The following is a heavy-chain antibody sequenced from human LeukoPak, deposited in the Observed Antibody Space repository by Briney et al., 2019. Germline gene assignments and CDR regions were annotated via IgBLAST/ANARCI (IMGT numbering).Heavy chain of an antibody. Sequence: SVKVSCKASGGTFSSYAISWVRQAPGQGLEWMGGIIPIFGTANYAQKFQGRVTITADKSTSTAYMELSRLRSEDTAVYYCARGGGYYDILTGSRPPLDYWGQGTLVTVSS. V-gene: IGHV1-69*06. J-gene: IGHJ4*02. D-gene: IGHD3-9*01. CDR1: GGTFSSYA. CDR3: ARGGGYYDILTGSRPPLDY. CDR2: IIPIFGTA.